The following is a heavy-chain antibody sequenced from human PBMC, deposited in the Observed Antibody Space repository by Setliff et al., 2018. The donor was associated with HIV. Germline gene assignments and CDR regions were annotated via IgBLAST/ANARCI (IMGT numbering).Heavy chain of an antibody. J-gene: IGHJ4*02. V-gene: IGHV3-30*02. CDR3: AKDSVPIWSYVGLFDC. Sequence: GGSLRLSCAASGFTFRDYGMNWVRQAPGKGLEWVAFIWYDASQTYYEDSVKGRFTISRDNSKNTLYLQINSLRPEDTAVYFCAKDSVPIWSYVGLFDCWGQGTQVTVSS. D-gene: IGHD1-26*01. CDR1: GFTFRDYG. CDR2: IWYDASQT.